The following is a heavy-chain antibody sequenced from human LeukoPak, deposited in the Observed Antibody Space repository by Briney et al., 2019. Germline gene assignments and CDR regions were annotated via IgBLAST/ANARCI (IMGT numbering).Heavy chain of an antibody. V-gene: IGHV3-53*01. J-gene: IGHJ4*02. D-gene: IGHD2-2*02. CDR3: ARDNAPYTTTASGLGLFDY. Sequence: GGSLRLSCAASGFTVSSNYMSWVRQAPGKGLDWVSVIYSGGTTYYADSVKGRFTVSRDNPKNTLFLQMNSLRVEDTAVYYCARDNAPYTTTASGLGLFDYWGQGTRVTVSS. CDR1: GFTVSSNY. CDR2: IYSGGTT.